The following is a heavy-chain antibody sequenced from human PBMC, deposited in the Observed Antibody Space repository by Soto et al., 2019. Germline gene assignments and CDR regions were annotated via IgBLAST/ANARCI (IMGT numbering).Heavy chain of an antibody. D-gene: IGHD3-3*01. CDR3: AKTNGAISKMVYYYYYGMDV. CDR2: ISGSGGST. J-gene: IGHJ6*02. CDR1: GFTFSSYA. V-gene: IGHV3-23*01. Sequence: GGSLRLSCAASGFTFSSYAMSWVRQAPGKGLEWVSAISGSGGSTYYADSVKGRFTISRDNSKNTLYLQMNSLRAEDTAVYYCAKTNGAISKMVYYYYYGMDVWGQGTTVTVSS.